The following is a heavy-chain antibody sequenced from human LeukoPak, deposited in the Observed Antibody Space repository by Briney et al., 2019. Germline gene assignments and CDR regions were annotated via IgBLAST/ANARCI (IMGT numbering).Heavy chain of an antibody. CDR3: AKDRWYYYDSSGYSDFDY. J-gene: IGHJ4*02. V-gene: IGHV3-23*01. D-gene: IGHD3-22*01. CDR1: GFTFSSYA. CDR2: ISGSGGST. Sequence: GGSLRLSCAASGFTFSSYAMSWVRQAPGKGLEWVSAISGSGGSTYYADSVKGRFTISRDNSKNTLYLQMNSPRAEDTAVYYCAKDRWYYYDSSGYSDFDYWGQGTLVTVSS.